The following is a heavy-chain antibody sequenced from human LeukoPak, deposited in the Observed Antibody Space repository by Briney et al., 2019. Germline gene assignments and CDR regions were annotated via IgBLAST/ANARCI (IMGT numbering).Heavy chain of an antibody. CDR3: AKAPNQGRYYDSSGFDY. CDR2: ISGSGGST. CDR1: GFTFSSYA. Sequence: GGSLRLSCAASGFTFSSYAMSWVRQAPGKGLEWVSAISGSGGSTYYADSVKGRFTISRDNSKNTLYLQMNSLRAEDTAVYYCAKAPNQGRYYDSSGFDYWGQGTLVTVSS. J-gene: IGHJ4*02. V-gene: IGHV3-23*01. D-gene: IGHD3-22*01.